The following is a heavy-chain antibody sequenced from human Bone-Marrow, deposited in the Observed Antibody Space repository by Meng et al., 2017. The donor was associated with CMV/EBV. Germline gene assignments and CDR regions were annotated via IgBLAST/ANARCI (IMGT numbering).Heavy chain of an antibody. CDR2: IYYSGST. V-gene: IGHV4-59*01. CDR3: ARVSGWGFDP. CDR1: GGSISSYY. Sequence: ESLKISCTVSGGSISSYYWSWIRQPPGKGLEWIGYIYYSGSTNYNPSLKSRVTISVDTSKNQFSLKLSSVTAADTAVYYCARVSGWGFDPWGQGTLVTVSS. J-gene: IGHJ5*02. D-gene: IGHD1-26*01.